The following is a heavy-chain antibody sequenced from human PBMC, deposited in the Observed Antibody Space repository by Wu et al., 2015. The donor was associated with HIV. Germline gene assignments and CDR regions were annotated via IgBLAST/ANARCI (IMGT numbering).Heavy chain of an antibody. CDR1: GGTFSSYA. D-gene: IGHD1-26*01. V-gene: IGHV1-69*12. CDR3: ARDDLVGATEGPFDY. J-gene: IGHJ4*02. CDR2: IIPIFGTA. Sequence: QVQLVQSGAEVKKPGSSVKVSCKASGGTFSSYAISWVRQAPGQGLEWMGGIIPIFGTANYAQKFQGRVTITADESTSTAYMELRSLRSDDTAVYYCARDDLVGATEGPFDYWGQGTLVTVSS.